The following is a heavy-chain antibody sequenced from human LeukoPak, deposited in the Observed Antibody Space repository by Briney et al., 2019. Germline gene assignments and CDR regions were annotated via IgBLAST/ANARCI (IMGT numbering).Heavy chain of an antibody. CDR3: ARGMAAAGVDY. J-gene: IGHJ4*02. D-gene: IGHD6-13*01. V-gene: IGHV4-31*03. Sequence: SETLSLTCTVSGGSISRGGYYWSWIRQHPGKGLEWIGYIYYSGSTYYNPSLKSRVTISVDTSKNQFSLKLSSVTAADTAVYYCARGMAAAGVDYWGQGTLVTVSS. CDR2: IYYSGST. CDR1: GGSISRGGYY.